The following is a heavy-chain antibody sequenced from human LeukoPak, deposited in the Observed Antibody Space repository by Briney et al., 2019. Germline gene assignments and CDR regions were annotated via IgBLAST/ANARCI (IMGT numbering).Heavy chain of an antibody. CDR3: ARDWTEDYSKSYYYYYMDV. V-gene: IGHV1-2*02. Sequence: GASVKVSCKASGYTFTGYYMHWVRQAPGQGLEWMGWINPNSGGTNYAQKFQGRVTMTRDTSISTAYMELSRLRSDDTAVYYCARDWTEDYSKSYYYYYMDVWGKGTTVTVSS. CDR1: GYTFTGYY. CDR2: INPNSGGT. J-gene: IGHJ6*03. D-gene: IGHD4-11*01.